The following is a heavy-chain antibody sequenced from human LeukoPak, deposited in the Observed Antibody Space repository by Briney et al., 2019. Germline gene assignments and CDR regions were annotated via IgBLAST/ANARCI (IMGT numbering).Heavy chain of an antibody. D-gene: IGHD4-11*01. CDR3: ARGPPMTTVTTYYYYCMDV. J-gene: IGHJ6*03. Sequence: SETLSLTCTVSGGSISSYYWSWIRQPPGKGLEWIGYIYYSGSTNYNPSLKSRVTISVDTSKNQFSLKLSSVTAADTAVYYCARGPPMTTVTTYYYYCMDVWGKGTTVTVSS. V-gene: IGHV4-59*01. CDR2: IYYSGST. CDR1: GGSISSYY.